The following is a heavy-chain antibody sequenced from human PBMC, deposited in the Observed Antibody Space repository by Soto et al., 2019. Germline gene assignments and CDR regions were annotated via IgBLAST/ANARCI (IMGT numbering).Heavy chain of an antibody. V-gene: IGHV6-1*01. CDR3: ARGVAGSGFDL. CDR1: GDSVSSNTAA. J-gene: IGHJ4*02. D-gene: IGHD6-19*01. CDR2: TYYRSNWRH. Sequence: SQTLSLTCAISGDSVSSNTAAWNWIRSSPSRGLEWLGRTYYRSNWRHDYAVSVKSRITVNPDTSKDHFSLQLNSVTPDDTAVYYCARGVAGSGFDLWGQGTLVTVSS.